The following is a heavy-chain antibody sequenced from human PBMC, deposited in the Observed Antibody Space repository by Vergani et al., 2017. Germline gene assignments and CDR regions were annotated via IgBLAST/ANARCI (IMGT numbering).Heavy chain of an antibody. CDR2: IHYSENT. V-gene: IGHV4-59*01. CDR3: ASDTHSGQRADR. D-gene: IGHD6-19*01. J-gene: IGHJ5*02. CDR1: FDSIRNFY. Sequence: QVQLQESGPGLVKSSETLSLTCSVSFDSIRNFYCNWSRQPPRKGLEWIGSIHYSENTNYTPSLKTRVTISVDTSKNQFSLTLTSVTAADTAVYYCASDTHSGQRADRWGQGILVTVTS.